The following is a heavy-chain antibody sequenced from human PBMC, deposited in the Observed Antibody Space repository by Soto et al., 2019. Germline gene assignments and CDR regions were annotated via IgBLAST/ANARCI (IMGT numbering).Heavy chain of an antibody. D-gene: IGHD1-26*01. V-gene: IGHV1-18*01. CDR3: ARDLGEWELLHFAY. J-gene: IGHJ4*02. CDR1: GYTVTSYG. Sequence: ASVKVSCKASGYTVTSYGISWVRQAPGQGLEWMGWISAYNGNTNYAQKLQGRVTMTTDTSTSTAYMELRSLRSDDTAVYYCARDLGEWELLHFAYWGKGTLVTVSS. CDR2: ISAYNGNT.